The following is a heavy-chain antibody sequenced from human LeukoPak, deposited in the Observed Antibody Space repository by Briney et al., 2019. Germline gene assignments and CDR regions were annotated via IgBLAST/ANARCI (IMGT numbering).Heavy chain of an antibody. J-gene: IGHJ4*02. V-gene: IGHV1-2*02. Sequence: AASVKVSCKASGYTFTGYYMHWVRQAPGQGLEWMGWINPSSGGTNYAQKFQGRVTMTRDTSISTAYMEPSRLRSDDTAVYYCARAVSGSYYVNFDYWGQGTLVTVSS. CDR3: ARAVSGSYYVNFDY. D-gene: IGHD1-26*01. CDR1: GYTFTGYY. CDR2: INPSSGGT.